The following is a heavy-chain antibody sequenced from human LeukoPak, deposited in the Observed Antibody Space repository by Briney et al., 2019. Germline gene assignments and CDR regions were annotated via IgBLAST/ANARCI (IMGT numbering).Heavy chain of an antibody. D-gene: IGHD3-16*01. Sequence: GGSLRLSCAASGFTFSSFWMHWVRQAPGKGLEWVSSIKGDGSSTNYADSVKGRFTISRDNAKNTLYLQMNSLRAEDTAVYYCARGGGGLGYWGQGTLVTVSS. CDR3: ARGGGGLGY. CDR2: IKGDGSST. CDR1: GFTFSSFW. J-gene: IGHJ4*02. V-gene: IGHV3-74*01.